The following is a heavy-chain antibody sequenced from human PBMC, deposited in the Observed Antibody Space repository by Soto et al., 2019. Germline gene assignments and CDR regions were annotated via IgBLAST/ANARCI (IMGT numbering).Heavy chain of an antibody. D-gene: IGHD6-19*01. J-gene: IGHJ4*02. CDR1: GFTFSSYV. CDR3: AKGSSGWYERFDY. Sequence: EVQLLESGGGLVQPGGSLRLSCAASGFTFSSYVMNWVRQAPGKGLEWVSAISGSGSSTYYADSVKGRFTISRDNSKNTLYLQMNSLRAEDTAVYYCAKGSSGWYERFDYWGQGTPVTVSS. V-gene: IGHV3-23*01. CDR2: ISGSGSST.